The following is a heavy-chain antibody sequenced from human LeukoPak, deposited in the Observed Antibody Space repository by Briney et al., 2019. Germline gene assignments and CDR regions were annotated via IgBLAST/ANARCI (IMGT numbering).Heavy chain of an antibody. D-gene: IGHD6-13*01. Sequence: GGSLRLSCAASGFTFSSYGMHWVRQAPGKGLEWVAFIRYDGSNKYYADSAKGRFTISRDNSKNTLYLQMNSLRAEDTAVYYCAKDTSRGAAAGFWGQGTLVTVSS. V-gene: IGHV3-30*02. CDR3: AKDTSRGAAAGF. J-gene: IGHJ4*02. CDR1: GFTFSSYG. CDR2: IRYDGSNK.